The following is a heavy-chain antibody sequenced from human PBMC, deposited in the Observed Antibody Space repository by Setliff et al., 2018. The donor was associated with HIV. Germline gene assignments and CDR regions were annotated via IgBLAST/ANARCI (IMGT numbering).Heavy chain of an antibody. CDR3: ARGLGEMGTKIGNYFDY. CDR2: IYPSGNT. V-gene: IGHV4-61*02. D-gene: IGHD1-1*01. CDR1: GGSISSGSYY. J-gene: IGHJ4*02. Sequence: SETLSLTCTVSGGSISSGSYYWSWIRQPAGKGLEWIGRIYPSGNTNYNPSLKSRLTMSVDTSKNQFSLKLGSVTAADTAMYYCARGLGEMGTKIGNYFDYWGQGTLVTVSS.